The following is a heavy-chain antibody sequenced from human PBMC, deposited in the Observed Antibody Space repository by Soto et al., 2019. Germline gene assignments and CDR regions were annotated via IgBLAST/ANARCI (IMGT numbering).Heavy chain of an antibody. D-gene: IGHD3-10*01. J-gene: IGHJ4*02. Sequence: EVLLVDSGGGLVQPGGSLTLSCAASGFTFSDYWMTWVRQAPGKGLEWVANIKQDGSEKSYVDSVKGRFTISRDNARKSLFVLMDSLRDEDTAVYYCAIGGEIAGRWGYWGQGTRVTGSS. CDR1: GFTFSDYW. CDR3: AIGGEIAGRWGY. CDR2: IKQDGSEK. V-gene: IGHV3-7*02.